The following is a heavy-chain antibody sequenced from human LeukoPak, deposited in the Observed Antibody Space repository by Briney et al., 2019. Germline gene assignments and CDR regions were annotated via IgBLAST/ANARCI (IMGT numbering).Heavy chain of an antibody. V-gene: IGHV3-48*04. CDR1: GFTFSSYS. D-gene: IGHD3-3*01. CDR3: ASAAGETYYDFWSGYKSAFDI. Sequence: PGGSLRLSCAASGFTFSSYSMNWVRQAPGKGLEWVSYISSSSSTIYYADSVKGRFTISRDNAKNSLYLQMNSLRAEDTAVYYCASAAGETYYDFWSGYKSAFDIWGQGTMVTVSS. CDR2: ISSSSSTI. J-gene: IGHJ3*02.